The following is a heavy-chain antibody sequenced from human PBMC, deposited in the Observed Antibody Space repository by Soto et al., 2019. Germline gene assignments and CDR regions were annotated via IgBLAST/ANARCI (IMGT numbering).Heavy chain of an antibody. CDR3: ARELFQIDILTGHDAFDI. J-gene: IGHJ3*02. V-gene: IGHV1-2*04. CDR2: INPNSGGT. CDR1: GYTFTGYY. D-gene: IGHD3-9*01. Sequence: QVQLVQSGAEVKKPGASVKVSCKASGYTFTGYYMHWVRQAPGQGLEWMGWINPNSGGTNYAQKFQGWVTMTRDTSISTAYMELSRLRSDDTAVYYCARELFQIDILTGHDAFDIWGQGTMVTVSS.